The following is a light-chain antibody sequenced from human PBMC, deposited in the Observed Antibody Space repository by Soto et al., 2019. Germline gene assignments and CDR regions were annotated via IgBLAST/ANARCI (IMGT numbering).Light chain of an antibody. CDR2: EVS. Sequence: QSVLTQPASVSGSPGQSITISCAGTSSDVGGYKYVSWYQQNLGKAPKLIIYEVSSRPSGVSNRFSGSKSGNTASLTISGLQAEDEADYYCSSYTSASTLYVFGSGTKVTV. J-gene: IGLJ1*01. V-gene: IGLV2-14*01. CDR1: SSDVGGYKY. CDR3: SSYTSASTLYV.